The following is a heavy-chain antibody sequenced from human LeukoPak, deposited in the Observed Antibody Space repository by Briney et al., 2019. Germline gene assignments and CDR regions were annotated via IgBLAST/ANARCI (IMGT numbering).Heavy chain of an antibody. CDR1: GDSVSSNSAA. J-gene: IGHJ4*02. D-gene: IGHD3-16*01. Sequence: SQTLSLTCAISGDSVSSNSAAWNWIRQSPSRGLEWLGKTHYRSKWYNDYAVFVKSRITINPDTSKNQFSLQLNSMTPEDTAVYYCARADTSAFDFWGQGTLVTVSS. CDR2: THYRSKWYN. CDR3: ARADTSAFDF. V-gene: IGHV6-1*01.